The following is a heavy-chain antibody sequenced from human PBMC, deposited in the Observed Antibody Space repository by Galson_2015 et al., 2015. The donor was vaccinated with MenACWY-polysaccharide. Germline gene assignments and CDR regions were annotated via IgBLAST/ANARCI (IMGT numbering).Heavy chain of an antibody. J-gene: IGHJ4*02. CDR2: IFHSGTT. CDR3: ARVEKYSGSFYILY. Sequence: WIASIFHSGTTYYDPSLKSRVTISVDTSKNQFSLKLSSVTAADTAVYYCARVEKYSGSFYILYWGQGTLVTVSS. V-gene: IGHV4-38-2*02. D-gene: IGHD1-26*01.